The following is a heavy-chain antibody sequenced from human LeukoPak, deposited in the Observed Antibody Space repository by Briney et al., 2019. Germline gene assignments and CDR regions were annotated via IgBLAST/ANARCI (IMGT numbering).Heavy chain of an antibody. J-gene: IGHJ4*02. CDR2: IDTDGTTT. CDR3: ARDRSDWGTADY. Sequence: GGSLRLSCAASGFTFSSYWMHWVRHAPGKGLMWVSRIDTDGTTTRYADSVKGRFTISRDNAKNTLYLQMDSLRADDTAVYYCARDRSDWGTADYWGQGTLVTVSS. V-gene: IGHV3-74*01. D-gene: IGHD3-16*01. CDR1: GFTFSSYW.